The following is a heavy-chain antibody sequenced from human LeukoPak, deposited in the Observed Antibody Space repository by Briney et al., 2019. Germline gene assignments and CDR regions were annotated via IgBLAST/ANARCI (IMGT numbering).Heavy chain of an antibody. CDR2: IREDGSEK. V-gene: IGHV3-7*01. CDR1: GFTSNNYW. J-gene: IGHJ4*02. CDR3: GSVGDSYYFDY. Sequence: GGSLRLSYAASGFTSNNYWMSWVRQAPGKGLEWVANIREDGSEKYYVDSVKGQFTISRDNSKNTLYLQMNSLRAEDTAVYYCGSVGDSYYFDYWGQGTLVTVSS. D-gene: IGHD3-16*01.